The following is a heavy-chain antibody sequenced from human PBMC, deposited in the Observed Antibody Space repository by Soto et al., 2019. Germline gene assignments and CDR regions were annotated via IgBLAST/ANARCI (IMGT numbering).Heavy chain of an antibody. Sequence: QLQLQESGPGLVKPSEPLSLTCIVSGGSISGSINYWGWIRQPPGKGLEWIGNIHYSGSTNYNPALNRRVTISLDTSKNQFSLKVTSVTAADTAVYYCATSDSFAASDIWGQGILVTVSS. J-gene: IGHJ3*02. V-gene: IGHV4-39*01. CDR2: IHYSGST. CDR3: ATSDSFAASDI. CDR1: GGSISGSINY. D-gene: IGHD2-21*01.